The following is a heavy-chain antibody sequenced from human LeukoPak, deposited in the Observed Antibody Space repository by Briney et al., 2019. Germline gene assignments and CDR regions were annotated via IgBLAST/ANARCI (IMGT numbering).Heavy chain of an antibody. V-gene: IGHV6-1*01. J-gene: IGHJ4*02. CDR2: TYYRSKWYN. Sequence: SQTLSLTCAISGDSVSSNSSSWNWIRQSRSRGLEWLGRTYYRSKWYNDYAVSVKSRITVNPDTSKNQFSLQLNSVTPEDTAVYYCARGSYFDYWGQGTLVTVSS. CDR1: GDSVSSNSSS. CDR3: ARGSYFDY.